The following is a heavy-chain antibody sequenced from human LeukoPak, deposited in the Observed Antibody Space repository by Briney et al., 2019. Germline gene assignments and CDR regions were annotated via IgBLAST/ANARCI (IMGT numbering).Heavy chain of an antibody. CDR3: ARGRGGGYCSSTSCRVYFDY. CDR2: INHSGST. V-gene: IGHV4-34*01. Sequence: SETLSLTCAVYGGSFSGYYWSWIRQPPGKGLEWIGEINHSGSTNYNPSLKSRVTISVDTSKNQYSLKLSSVTAADTAVYYCARGRGGGYCSSTSCRVYFDYWGQGTLVTVSS. CDR1: GGSFSGYY. J-gene: IGHJ4*02. D-gene: IGHD2-2*01.